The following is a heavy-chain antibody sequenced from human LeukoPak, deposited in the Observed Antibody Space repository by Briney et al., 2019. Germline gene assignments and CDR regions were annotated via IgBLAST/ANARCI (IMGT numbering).Heavy chain of an antibody. J-gene: IGHJ4*02. D-gene: IGHD1-26*01. CDR2: IRYDGSNK. CDR1: GFTFSSYG. CDR3: ASLFSKWDLN. V-gene: IGHV3-30*02. Sequence: SGGSLRLSCAASGFTFSSYGMHWVRQAPGKGLEWVAFIRYDGSNKYYADSVKGRFTISRDNSKSTLYLQMNSLRAEDTAVYYCASLFSKWDLNWGQGTLVTVSS.